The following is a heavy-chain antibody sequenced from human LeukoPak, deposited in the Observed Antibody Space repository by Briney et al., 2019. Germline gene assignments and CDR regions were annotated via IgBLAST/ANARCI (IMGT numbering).Heavy chain of an antibody. CDR1: GGSISSYY. J-gene: IGHJ4*02. CDR2: IYYSGST. D-gene: IGHD6-19*01. Sequence: SETLSLTCTVSGGSISSYYWSWIRQPPGKGLEWIGYIYYSGSTNYNPSLKSRVTISVDTSKNQFSLKLSSVTAADTAVYYCAREKGWSNFDYWGQGTLVTVSS. CDR3: AREKGWSNFDY. V-gene: IGHV4-59*01.